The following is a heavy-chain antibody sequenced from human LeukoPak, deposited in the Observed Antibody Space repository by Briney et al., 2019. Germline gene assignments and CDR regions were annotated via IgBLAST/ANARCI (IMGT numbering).Heavy chain of an antibody. CDR3: ASRSSIWSGYQDTLYYFDS. Sequence: SETLSLTCTVSGGSISSYYWSWIRQPPGKRLEWIGHIYYSGSTNYNPFLKSRVTISVDTSKNQFSLKLSSVTAADTAVYYCASRSSIWSGYQDTLYYFDSWGQGTLVTVSS. CDR1: GGSISSYY. V-gene: IGHV4-59*01. J-gene: IGHJ4*02. CDR2: IYYSGST. D-gene: IGHD3-3*01.